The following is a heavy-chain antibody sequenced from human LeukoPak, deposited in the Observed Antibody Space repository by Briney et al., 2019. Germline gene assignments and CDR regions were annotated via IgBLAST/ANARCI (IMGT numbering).Heavy chain of an antibody. J-gene: IGHJ4*02. CDR2: ISWDGGRT. Sequence: PGGSLRLSCAVSGFTFDDYAMHWVRQAPGKGLEWVSLISWDGGRTYYADSVKGRFTIPRDNSINSLYLQMKSLRAEDTALYYCAKDKFRSERGSYPDYWGQGTLVTVSS. CDR1: GFTFDDYA. D-gene: IGHD1-26*01. V-gene: IGHV3-43D*03. CDR3: AKDKFRSERGSYPDY.